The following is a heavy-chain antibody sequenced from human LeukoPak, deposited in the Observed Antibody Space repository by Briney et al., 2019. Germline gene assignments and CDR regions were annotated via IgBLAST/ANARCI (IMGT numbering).Heavy chain of an antibody. V-gene: IGHV3-7*04. D-gene: IGHD2-15*01. Sequence: PGGSLRLSCAASGFSFSGYWMGWVRQAPGKGLEWVANIQQDGSEEYYMDSVKGRFTISRDNAKNSLYLQMNSLRADDTAVYYCARGVSCSGGTCSYSYHYYAMDVWGQGTTVTLSS. CDR3: ARGVSCSGGTCSYSYHYYAMDV. CDR2: IQQDGSEE. CDR1: GFSFSGYW. J-gene: IGHJ6*02.